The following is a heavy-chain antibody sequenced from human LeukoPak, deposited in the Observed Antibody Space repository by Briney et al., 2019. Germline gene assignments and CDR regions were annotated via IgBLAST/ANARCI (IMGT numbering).Heavy chain of an antibody. D-gene: IGHD3-22*01. V-gene: IGHV4-4*07. CDR3: ARDYYDSTTYYSSFDY. CDR2: IYTSGST. J-gene: IGHJ4*02. Sequence: SETLSLTCTVSDASISSHYCSWIRQPAGKGLEWIGPIYTSGSTNCNPSLKSRVTMSIDTSKNQFSLKLNSVTAADTAVYYCARDYYDSTTYYSSFDYWGQGTLVTVSS. CDR1: DASISSHY.